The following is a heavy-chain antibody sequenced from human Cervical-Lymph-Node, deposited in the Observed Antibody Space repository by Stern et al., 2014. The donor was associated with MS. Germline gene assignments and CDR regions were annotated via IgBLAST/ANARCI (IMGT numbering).Heavy chain of an antibody. D-gene: IGHD6-6*01. CDR2: IIPIFGTA. J-gene: IGHJ4*02. CDR1: GGTFNTNV. CDR3: ARAAYSTSSYNY. V-gene: IGHV1-69*01. Sequence: QLVQSGAEVKKPGSSVKVSCKASGGTFNTNVISWVRQAPGQGLEWIGGIIPIFGTALYAQKFQGRVTITANESTRAVYMELSSLRSEDTAVYYCARAAYSTSSYNYWGQGTLVIVSS.